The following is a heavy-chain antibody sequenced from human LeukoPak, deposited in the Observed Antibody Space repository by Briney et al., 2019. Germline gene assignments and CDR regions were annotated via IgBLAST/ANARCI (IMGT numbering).Heavy chain of an antibody. Sequence: PGGSLRLSCAASGFTFNNAWMTWVRQAPGRGLEWVGRIKSYTDGGTTNYAAPVKGRFTISRDDSKNTLYLQMGSLKTEDTAVYYCTTIGYSSGWYNWFDPWGQGTLVTVSS. CDR2: IKSYTDGGTT. CDR3: TTIGYSSGWYNWFDP. J-gene: IGHJ5*02. D-gene: IGHD6-19*01. V-gene: IGHV3-15*01. CDR1: GFTFNNAW.